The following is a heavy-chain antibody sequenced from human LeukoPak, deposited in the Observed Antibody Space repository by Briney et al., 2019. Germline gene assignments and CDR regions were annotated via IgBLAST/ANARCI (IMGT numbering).Heavy chain of an antibody. CDR2: ISGSGGST. CDR1: GFTFSSYA. Sequence: PGGSLRLSCAASGFTFSSYAMSWVRQAPGKGLEWVSAISGSGGSTYYADSVKGRFTISRDNSKNTLYLQMNSLRAEDTAVYYCAKDPGGYYDGSGINDYWGQGTLVTVSS. V-gene: IGHV3-23*01. D-gene: IGHD3-22*01. CDR3: AKDPGGYYDGSGINDY. J-gene: IGHJ4*02.